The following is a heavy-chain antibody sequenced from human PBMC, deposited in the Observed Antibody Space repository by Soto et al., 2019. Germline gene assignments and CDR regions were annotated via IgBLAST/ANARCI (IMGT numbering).Heavy chain of an antibody. V-gene: IGHV1-2*02. D-gene: IGHD3-22*01. CDR2: INPNSGGT. CDR1: GYTFTGYY. J-gene: IGHJ4*02. Sequence: QVQLVQSGAEVKKPGASVKVSCKGSGYTFTGYYIHWVRQAPGQGLEWMGYINPNSGGTNYAQKFQGRVTMTRDTSISTVYMELSRLRSDDMAVYWCATDQENYYQSSGYYYAYWGQGTLVTVSS. CDR3: ATDQENYYQSSGYYYAY.